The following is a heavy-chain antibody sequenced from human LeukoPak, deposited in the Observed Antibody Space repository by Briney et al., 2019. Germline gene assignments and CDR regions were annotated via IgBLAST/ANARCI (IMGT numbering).Heavy chain of an antibody. CDR2: IYHSGST. D-gene: IGHD3-22*01. V-gene: IGHV4-30-2*01. J-gene: IGHJ4*02. CDR1: GGSISSGGYY. CDR3: ATDLRGDIYDSTHLEDY. Sequence: SETLSLTCTVSGGSISSGGYYWTWIRLPPGKGLVWIGYIYHSGSTYYNPSLKSRVTISLDRSKNQFSLKLSSVTAADTAVYYCATDLRGDIYDSTHLEDYWGQGTLVTVSS.